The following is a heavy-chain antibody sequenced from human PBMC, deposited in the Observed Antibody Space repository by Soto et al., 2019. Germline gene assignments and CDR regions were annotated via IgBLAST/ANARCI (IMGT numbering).Heavy chain of an antibody. CDR1: GGTFSSYT. D-gene: IGHD5-12*01. V-gene: IGHV1-69*04. CDR3: ARDRPGGYDRGRIGWFDP. CDR2: IIPILGIA. J-gene: IGHJ5*02. Sequence: ASVKVSCKASGGTFSSYTISWVRQAPGQGLEWMGRIIPILGIANYAQKFQGRVTSNGDKSTSKAYMELSSLRSEETAVYYCARDRPGGYDRGRIGWFDPWGQGTLVTVSS.